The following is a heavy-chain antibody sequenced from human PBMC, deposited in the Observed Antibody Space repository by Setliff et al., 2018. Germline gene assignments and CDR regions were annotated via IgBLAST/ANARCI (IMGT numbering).Heavy chain of an antibody. CDR1: ELIFSHTW. CDR2: IKGQTDGGTT. J-gene: IGHJ4*02. V-gene: IGHV3-15*01. D-gene: IGHD6-19*01. CDR3: TTGYISGYYIGH. Sequence: GGSLRLSCTAPELIFSHTWMNWVRQAPGKGLEWVGRIKGQTDGGTTDYAAPVKGRFSTSRDDSKNTVYLQMNSLKTEDTAVYYCTTGYISGYYIGHWGLGTLVTVSS.